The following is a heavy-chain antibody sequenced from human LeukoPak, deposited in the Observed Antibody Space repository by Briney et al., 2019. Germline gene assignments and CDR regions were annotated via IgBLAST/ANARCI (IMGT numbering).Heavy chain of an antibody. CDR1: GGSFSGYY. V-gene: IGHV4-34*01. CDR3: ARLERSSWFDP. D-gene: IGHD5-24*01. Sequence: SETLSLTCAVYGGSFSGYYWSWIRQPPGKGLEWIGEINHSGSTNYNPSLKSRVTISVDTSKNQFSLKLSSVTAADTAVYYCARLERSSWFDPWGQGTLVTVSS. J-gene: IGHJ5*02. CDR2: INHSGST.